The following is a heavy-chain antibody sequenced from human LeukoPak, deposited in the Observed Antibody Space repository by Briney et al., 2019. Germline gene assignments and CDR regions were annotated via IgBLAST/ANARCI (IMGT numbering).Heavy chain of an antibody. CDR2: IYYSGST. CDR1: GGSISSSSYY. CDR3: ARVVDTAMVTNFDY. D-gene: IGHD5-18*01. V-gene: IGHV4-39*01. J-gene: IGHJ4*02. Sequence: SETLSLTCTVSGGSISSSSYYWGWIRQPPGKGLEWIGSIYYSGSTYYNPSLKSRVTISVDTSKNQFSLKLSSVTAADAAVYYCARVVDTAMVTNFDYWGQGTLVTVSS.